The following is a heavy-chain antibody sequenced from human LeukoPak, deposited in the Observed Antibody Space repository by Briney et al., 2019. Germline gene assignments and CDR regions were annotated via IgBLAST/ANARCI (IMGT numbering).Heavy chain of an antibody. CDR2: IYYSGST. CDR1: GGSISSYY. CDR3: ARRVAVAGTTSRFDP. Sequence: SETLSLTCTVSGGSISSYYWSWIRQPPGKGLEWIGYIYYSGSTNHNPSLKSRVTISVDTSKNQFSLKLSSVTAADTAVYYCARRVAVAGTTSRFDPWGQGTLVTVSS. V-gene: IGHV4-59*08. J-gene: IGHJ5*02. D-gene: IGHD6-19*01.